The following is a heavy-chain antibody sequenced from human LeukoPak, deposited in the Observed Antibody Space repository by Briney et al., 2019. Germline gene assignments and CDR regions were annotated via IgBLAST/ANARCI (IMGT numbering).Heavy chain of an antibody. V-gene: IGHV3-23*01. CDR3: AKVYMTTVTTDY. J-gene: IGHJ4*02. CDR1: GFTFSSYA. D-gene: IGHD4-17*01. CDR2: ISGSGGST. Sequence: TGGSLRLSCAASGFTFSSYAMSWVRQAPGKGLEWVSAISGSGGSTYYADSVKGRFTISRDNSKITLYLQMNSLRAEDTAVYYCAKVYMTTVTTDYWGQGTLVTVSS.